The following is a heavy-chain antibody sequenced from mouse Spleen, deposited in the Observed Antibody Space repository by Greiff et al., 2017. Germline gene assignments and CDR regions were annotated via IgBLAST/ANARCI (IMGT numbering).Heavy chain of an antibody. CDR1: GFSLTSYG. D-gene: IGHD1-1*01. J-gene: IGHJ4*01. CDR3: AKTPYYYGSSYDAMDY. V-gene: IGHV2-5*01. Sequence: VQRVESGPGLVQPSQSLSITCTVSGFSLTSYGVHWVRQSPGKGLEWLGVIWRGGSTDYNAAFMSRLSITKDNSKSQVFFKMNSLQADDTAIYYCAKTPYYYGSSYDAMDYWGQGTSVTVSS. CDR2: IWRGGST.